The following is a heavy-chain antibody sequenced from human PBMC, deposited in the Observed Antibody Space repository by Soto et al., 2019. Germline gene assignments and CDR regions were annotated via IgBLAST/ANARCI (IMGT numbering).Heavy chain of an antibody. CDR2: INPNSGGT. J-gene: IGHJ4*03. CDR3: AQGSNLVL. Sequence: ASVKVSCKASGYTFTGYYMHWVRQAPGQGLEWMGWINPNSGGTNYAQKFQGRVTITTDTSTSTVYMELRSLTSDDTAGYYCAQGSNLVLWGRGTLVTVSS. CDR1: GYTFTGYY. V-gene: IGHV1-2*02.